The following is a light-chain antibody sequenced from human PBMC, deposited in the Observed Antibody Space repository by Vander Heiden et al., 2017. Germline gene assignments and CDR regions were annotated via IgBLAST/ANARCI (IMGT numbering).Light chain of an antibody. Sequence: EIVTTQSPATLSVSPGERATLSCRASQSVSSNLAWYQQKRGQAPRLLIYGTSTRATGIPARFSGSGSGTEFTLTFSSLQSEDFAVYYCQQYNNWPITFGQGTRLEIK. CDR1: QSVSSN. CDR2: GTS. CDR3: QQYNNWPIT. J-gene: IGKJ5*01. V-gene: IGKV3-15*01.